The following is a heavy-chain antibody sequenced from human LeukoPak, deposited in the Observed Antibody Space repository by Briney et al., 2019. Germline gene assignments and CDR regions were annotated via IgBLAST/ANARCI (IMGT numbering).Heavy chain of an antibody. CDR3: ARDLLEQAPNAD. V-gene: IGHV3-30-3*01. CDR2: ISYDGSNK. Sequence: PGGSLRLSCAASGFTFSSYAMHWVRQAPGKGLEWVAVISYDGSNKYYADSVKGRLTISRDNSKNTLYLQMNSLRAEDTAVYYCARDLLEQAPNADWGQGTLVTVSS. CDR1: GFTFSSYA. D-gene: IGHD1-1*01. J-gene: IGHJ4*02.